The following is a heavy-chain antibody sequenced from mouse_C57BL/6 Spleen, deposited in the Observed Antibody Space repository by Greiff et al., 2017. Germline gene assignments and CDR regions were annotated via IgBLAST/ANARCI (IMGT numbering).Heavy chain of an antibody. D-gene: IGHD4-1*01. CDR3: ARSRWDAYFDY. J-gene: IGHJ2*01. CDR1: GYTFTSYW. CDR2: IDPSDSET. V-gene: IGHV1-52*01. Sequence: QVQLQQPGAELVRPGSSVKLSCKASGYTFTSYWMHWVKQRPIQGLEWIGNIDPSDSETHYNQKFKDKATLTVDKSSSTAYMQLSSLTSEDSAVYYCARSRWDAYFDYWGQGTTLTVSS.